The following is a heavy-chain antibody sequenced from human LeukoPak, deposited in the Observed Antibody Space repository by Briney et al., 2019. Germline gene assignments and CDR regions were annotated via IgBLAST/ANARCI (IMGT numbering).Heavy chain of an antibody. D-gene: IGHD2-15*01. V-gene: IGHV3-23*01. CDR3: ASSAGYCSGGSCYYY. CDR1: GFTFTTFA. Sequence: PGGSLRLSCAASGFTFTTFAMNWVRQAPGKGLEWVSAISNSGGTTYYADSVKGRFTISRDNSKSTLYLQMNSLRAEDTAVYYCASSAGYCSGGSCYYYWGQGTLVTVSS. CDR2: ISNSGGTT. J-gene: IGHJ4*02.